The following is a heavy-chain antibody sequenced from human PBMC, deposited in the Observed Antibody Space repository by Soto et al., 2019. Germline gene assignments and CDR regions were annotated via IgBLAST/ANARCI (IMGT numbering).Heavy chain of an antibody. V-gene: IGHV3-74*01. CDR3: ARIPPGWGGEQLVLDY. CDR1: GFTFSSFW. J-gene: IGHJ4*02. D-gene: IGHD6-13*01. CDR2: INSDGSTT. Sequence: EVQLVESGGGLVQPGGSLRLSCAASGFTFSSFWMHWVRQAPGKGLVWVSRINSDGSTTSYADSVKGRFTISRDNAKNTLYLPMKSLRAEDTAVYYWARIPPGWGGEQLVLDYWGQGTLVTVSS.